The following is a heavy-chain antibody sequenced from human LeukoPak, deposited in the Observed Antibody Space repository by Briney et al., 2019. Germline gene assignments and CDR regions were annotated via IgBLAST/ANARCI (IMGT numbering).Heavy chain of an antibody. J-gene: IGHJ5*02. D-gene: IGHD4-17*01. CDR3: ARKTYGHS. CDR2: INPDGSIT. V-gene: IGHV3-74*01. CDR1: GFTFRDYW. Sequence: TGGSLRLSCSASGFTFRDYWMHWVRQARGKGPVWVSRINPDGSITTYADSVKGRFTISRDNAKNTLYLQMNSLRAEDTAVYYCARKTYGHSWGQGTLVTVSS.